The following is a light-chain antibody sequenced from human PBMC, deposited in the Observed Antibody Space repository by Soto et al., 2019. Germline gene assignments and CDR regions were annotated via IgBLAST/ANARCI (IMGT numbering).Light chain of an antibody. CDR1: QSISNIY. CDR3: KQNSASPPIT. V-gene: IGKV3-20*01. Sequence: EIVLTQSPGTLSLSPGERATLSCRASQSISNIYLAWYQQKPGQPPRLLIYGASTRATDIPGRFSAGGSGTDFTLTIRRLEPKDFAVYYCKQNSASPPITFAQGTRLEIK. CDR2: GAS. J-gene: IGKJ5*01.